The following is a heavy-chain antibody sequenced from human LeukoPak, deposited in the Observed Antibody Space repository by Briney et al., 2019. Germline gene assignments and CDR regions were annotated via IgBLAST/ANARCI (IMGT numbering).Heavy chain of an antibody. D-gene: IGHD6-13*01. CDR3: ARGIIAAAGRSSWFDP. CDR2: MYTSGST. V-gene: IGHV4-39*07. CDR1: GGSISSSSYY. Sequence: SETLSLTCTVSGGSISSSSYYWGWIRQPPGNGLEWIGRMYTSGSTNYNPSLKSRVTISVDMSKNQFSLELSSVTAADTAVYYCARGIIAAAGRSSWFDPWGQGTLVTVSS. J-gene: IGHJ5*02.